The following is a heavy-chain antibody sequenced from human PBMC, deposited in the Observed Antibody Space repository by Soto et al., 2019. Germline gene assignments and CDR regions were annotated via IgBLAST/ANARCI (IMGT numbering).Heavy chain of an antibody. CDR1: GGTFSSYA. D-gene: IGHD6-13*01. V-gene: IGHV1-69*13. CDR2: IIPIFGTA. Sequence: SVKVSCKASGGTFSSYAISWVRQAPGQGLEWMGGIIPIFGTANYAQKFQGRVTITADESTSTAYMELSSLRSEDTAVYYCARSIAAAGTNYYYYGMDVWGQGTTVTVS. J-gene: IGHJ6*02. CDR3: ARSIAAAGTNYYYYGMDV.